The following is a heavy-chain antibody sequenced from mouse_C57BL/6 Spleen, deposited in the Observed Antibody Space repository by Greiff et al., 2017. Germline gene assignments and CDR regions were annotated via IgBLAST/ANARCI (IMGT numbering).Heavy chain of an antibody. CDR2: SNPNNGGT. J-gene: IGHJ2*01. Sequence: EVQLQQSGPELVKPGASVKISCKASGYTFTDYYMNWVKQSHGKSLEWIGDSNPNNGGTSYNQKFKGKATLTVDKSSSTAYMELRSLTSEDSAVYYCARSGDYDRSGYFDYWGQGTTLTVSS. D-gene: IGHD2-4*01. CDR3: ARSGDYDRSGYFDY. CDR1: GYTFTDYY. V-gene: IGHV1-26*01.